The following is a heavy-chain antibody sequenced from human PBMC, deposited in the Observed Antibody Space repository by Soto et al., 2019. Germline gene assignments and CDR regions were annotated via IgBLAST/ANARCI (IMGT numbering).Heavy chain of an antibody. V-gene: IGHV4-30-2*01. D-gene: IGHD4-17*01. CDR3: ARFYGDYYNWFAA. CDR2: IYHSGST. Sequence: QLQLQESGSGLVKPSQTLSLTCAVSGDSISSGGYSWSWIRQPPGKGLEWIGYIYHSGSTYYNPSLKGRVSISLDGCRSQFSLKFSAVTAADTAVYYCARFYGDYYNWFAAWCQGPLVIVAS. CDR1: GDSISSGGYS. J-gene: IGHJ5*02.